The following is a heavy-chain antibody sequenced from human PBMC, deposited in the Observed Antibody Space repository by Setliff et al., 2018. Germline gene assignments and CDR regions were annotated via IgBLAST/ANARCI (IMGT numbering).Heavy chain of an antibody. Sequence: GGSLRLSCAASGFTFSTFWMSWVRQAPGKGLEWVSGISGSGGSTYYADSVKGRFTISRDNSKNTLYLQMNSLRAEDTAVYYCAKTRGSNWNFFYYMDVWGKGTTVTVSS. D-gene: IGHD1-1*01. CDR3: AKTRGSNWNFFYYMDV. CDR1: GFTFSTFW. CDR2: ISGSGGST. V-gene: IGHV3-23*01. J-gene: IGHJ6*03.